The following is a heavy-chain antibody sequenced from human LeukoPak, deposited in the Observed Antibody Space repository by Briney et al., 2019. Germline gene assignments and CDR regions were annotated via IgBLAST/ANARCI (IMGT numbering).Heavy chain of an antibody. D-gene: IGHD1-1*01. J-gene: IGHJ6*03. Sequence: SETLSLTCTVSGGSISSYYWSWIRHPPGKRLEWIGYIYYSGNTNYNPSLKSRVTISVDTSKNQFSLKLSSVTAADTAVYFCARGRVSSSTWYSTYYYYFYMDVWGKGTTVTVSS. CDR2: IYYSGNT. CDR1: GGSISSYY. V-gene: IGHV4-59*12. CDR3: ARGRVSSSTWYSTYYYYFYMDV.